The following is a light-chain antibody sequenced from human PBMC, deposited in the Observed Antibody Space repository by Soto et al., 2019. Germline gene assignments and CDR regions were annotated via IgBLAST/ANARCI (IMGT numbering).Light chain of an antibody. V-gene: IGKV3-20*01. CDR2: GVS. Sequence: EIVLTQSPGTLSLSPGERATLSCRASQSINNKYLAWYQQEPGQTPRLLIHGVSIRATGIPDRFSGSGSGTDFTLTISRLEPEDFAVYYCQLYSVSPWTFGQGTKVEIK. CDR3: QLYSVSPWT. CDR1: QSINNKY. J-gene: IGKJ1*01.